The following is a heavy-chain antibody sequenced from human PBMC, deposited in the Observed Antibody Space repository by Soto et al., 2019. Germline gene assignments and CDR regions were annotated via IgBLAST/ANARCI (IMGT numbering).Heavy chain of an antibody. D-gene: IGHD6-13*01. Sequence: SETLSLTCTVSGCSISSGGYYWSWLRQHPGKGLEWIGYIYYSGSTYYNPSLKSRVTISVDTSKNQFSLKLSSVTAADTAVYYCARDKYSSSWYGGRLGAYGMDVWGQGTTVTVS. CDR2: IYYSGST. CDR3: ARDKYSSSWYGGRLGAYGMDV. V-gene: IGHV4-31*03. J-gene: IGHJ6*02. CDR1: GCSISSGGYY.